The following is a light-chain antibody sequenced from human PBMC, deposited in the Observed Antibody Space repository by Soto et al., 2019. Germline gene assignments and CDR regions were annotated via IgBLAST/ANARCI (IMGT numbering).Light chain of an antibody. CDR1: SSDVGGYNY. V-gene: IGLV2-11*01. Sequence: QSALTQPRSVSGSPGQSVTISCTGTSSDVGGYNYVSWYQQHPGKAPKLMFYDVSKRPSGVPDRFSGSKSGNTASLTISGLQAEDEADYCCCSYAGSYTHVFGTGTKLTVL. CDR2: DVS. J-gene: IGLJ1*01. CDR3: CSYAGSYTHV.